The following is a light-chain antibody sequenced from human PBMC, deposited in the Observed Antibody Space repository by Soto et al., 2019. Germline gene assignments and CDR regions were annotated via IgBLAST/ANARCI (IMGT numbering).Light chain of an antibody. CDR3: VTWDDSLSAVV. Sequence: QSVLTQPPSASGTPGQRVTISCSGSSSNIGTNYVYWYQQLPGTAPKLLIYRNGQRPSGVPDRFSGAKSGTSASLAISGLRSEDEADYYCVTWDDSLSAVVFGGGTKATVL. J-gene: IGLJ2*01. CDR1: SSNIGTNY. CDR2: RNG. V-gene: IGLV1-47*01.